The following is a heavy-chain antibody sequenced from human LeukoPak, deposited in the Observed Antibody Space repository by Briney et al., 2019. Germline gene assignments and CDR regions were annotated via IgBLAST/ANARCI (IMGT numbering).Heavy chain of an antibody. CDR2: IYYSGST. D-gene: IGHD3-3*01. CDR1: GGSISSSSYY. Sequence: SETLSLTCTVSGGSISSSSYYWGWLRQPPGKGLEWIGSIYYSGSTYYNPSLKSRVIISVDTSKNQFSLKLSSVTAADTAVYYCARLTYYDFWSGYYTLSPNWFDPWGQGTLVTVSS. J-gene: IGHJ5*02. V-gene: IGHV4-39*01. CDR3: ARLTYYDFWSGYYTLSPNWFDP.